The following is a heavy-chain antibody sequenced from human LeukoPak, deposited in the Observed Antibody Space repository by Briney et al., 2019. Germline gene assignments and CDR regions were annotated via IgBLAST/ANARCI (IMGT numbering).Heavy chain of an antibody. CDR3: ASNTAY. V-gene: IGHV3-53*01. Sequence: GGSLRLSCAASGFTFSNYAMSWVRQAPGKGLEWVSVIYSGGSTYYADSVKGRFTISRDNSKNTLYLQMNSLRAEDTAVYYCASNTAYWGQGTLVTVSS. D-gene: IGHD5-18*01. CDR2: IYSGGST. J-gene: IGHJ4*02. CDR1: GFTFSNYA.